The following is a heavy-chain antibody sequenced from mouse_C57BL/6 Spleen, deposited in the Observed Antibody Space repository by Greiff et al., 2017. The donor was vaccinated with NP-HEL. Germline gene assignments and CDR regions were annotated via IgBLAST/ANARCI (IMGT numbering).Heavy chain of an antibody. CDR3: ARTDYYYGDFDY. J-gene: IGHJ2*01. CDR1: GFTFSDYG. D-gene: IGHD1-1*01. V-gene: IGHV5-17*01. CDR2: ISSGSSTI. Sequence: EVKLVESGGGLVKPGGSLKLSCAASGFTFSDYGMHWVRQAPEKGLEWVAYISSGSSTIYYADTVKGRFTISRDNAKNTLFLQMTSLRSEDTAMYYCARTDYYYGDFDYWGQGTTLTVSS.